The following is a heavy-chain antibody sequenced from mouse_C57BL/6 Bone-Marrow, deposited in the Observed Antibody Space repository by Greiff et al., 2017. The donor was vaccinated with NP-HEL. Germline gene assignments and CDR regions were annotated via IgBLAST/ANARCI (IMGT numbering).Heavy chain of an antibody. V-gene: IGHV1-26*01. CDR3: ARGGED. J-gene: IGHJ2*01. Sequence: DVKLQESGPELVKPGASVKISCKASGYTFTDYYMNWVKQSHGKSLEWIGDINPNNGGTSYNQKFKGKATLTVDKSSSTAYMELRSLTSEDSAVYYCARGGEDWGQGTTLTVSS. CDR2: INPNNGGT. CDR1: GYTFTDYY.